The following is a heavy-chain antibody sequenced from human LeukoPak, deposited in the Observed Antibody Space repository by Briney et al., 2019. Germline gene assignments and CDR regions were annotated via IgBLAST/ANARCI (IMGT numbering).Heavy chain of an antibody. CDR3: ATRGS. D-gene: IGHD3-10*01. CDR1: GGSISSDY. J-gene: IGHJ5*02. CDR2: IYNSGSN. V-gene: IGHV4-59*08. Sequence: SETLTLTCTVSGGSISSDYWQWIRQPQGKGLEWIGYIYNSGSNNYNPSLKSRVTISVDTSKNQFSLKLTSVTAADTAVYYCATRGSWGQGTLVTVSS.